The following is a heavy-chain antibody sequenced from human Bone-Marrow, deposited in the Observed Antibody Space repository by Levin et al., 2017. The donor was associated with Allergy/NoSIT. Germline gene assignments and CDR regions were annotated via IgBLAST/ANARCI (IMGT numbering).Heavy chain of an antibody. D-gene: IGHD3-9*01. CDR3: ARGHTVFRIHHPYYYYYGMDV. CDR1: GYTFTSYD. J-gene: IGHJ6*02. V-gene: IGHV1-8*01. Sequence: GASVKVSCKASGYTFTSYDINWVRQATGQGLEWMGWMNPNSGNTGYAQKFQGRVTMTRNTSISTAYMELSSLRSEDTAVYYCARGHTVFRIHHPYYYYYGMDVWGQGTTVTVSS. CDR2: MNPNSGNT.